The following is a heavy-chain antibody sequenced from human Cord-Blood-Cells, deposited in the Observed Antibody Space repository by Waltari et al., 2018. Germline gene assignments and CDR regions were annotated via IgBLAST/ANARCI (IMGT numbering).Heavy chain of an antibody. V-gene: IGHV4-34*01. CDR2: INHSGST. J-gene: IGHJ4*02. Sequence: QVQLQQWGAGLLKPSETLSLTCAVYGGSFSGYYWSWIRQPPGKGLEWIGEINHSGSTKYNPYRKSRVTISVDTSKKQFSLKLSAVTAADTAVYYCARVSLEQLFYFDYWGQGTLVTVSS. CDR1: GGSFSGYY. D-gene: IGHD6-6*01. CDR3: ARVSLEQLFYFDY.